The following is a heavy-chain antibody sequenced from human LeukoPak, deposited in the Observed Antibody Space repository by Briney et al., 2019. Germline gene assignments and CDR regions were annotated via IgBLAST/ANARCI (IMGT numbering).Heavy chain of an antibody. J-gene: IGHJ6*03. CDR2: IYYSGST. V-gene: IGHV4-59*01. D-gene: IGHD2-15*01. CDR3: AREVNCSGGSCSQYYMDV. Sequence: SETLSLTCTVSGGSISSYYWSWIRQPPGKGLEWIGYIYYSGSTNYNPSLKSRVTISVDTSKNQFSLKLSSVTAADTAVYYCAREVNCSGGSCSQYYMDVWGKGTTVTISS. CDR1: GGSISSYY.